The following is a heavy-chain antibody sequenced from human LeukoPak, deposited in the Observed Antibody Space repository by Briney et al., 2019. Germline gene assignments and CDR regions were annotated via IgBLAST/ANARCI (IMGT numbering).Heavy chain of an antibody. CDR3: ARREILGYSYGRGTLDI. J-gene: IGHJ3*02. Sequence: PGGSLRLSCVASGLLLSSNYMSWVRQAPGKGLEWVSFIDSTGSTYYADSVKGRFTISRDNSRNTLYLQMNSLRVEDTAAYYCARREILGYSYGRGTLDIWGQGTMVTVSS. V-gene: IGHV3-66*01. CDR1: GLLLSSNY. CDR2: IDSTGST. D-gene: IGHD5-18*01.